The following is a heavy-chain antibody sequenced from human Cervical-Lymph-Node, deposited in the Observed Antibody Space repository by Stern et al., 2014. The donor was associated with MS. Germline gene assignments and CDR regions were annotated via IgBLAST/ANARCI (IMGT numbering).Heavy chain of an antibody. Sequence: EVQLVQSGSEVKKPGESLTISCQATGYSFTDYWIRLVRQMPGKGLAWMGIIYPGESHTHYSPSFQGQVTISADKSISTAYLQSTSLRASDPAMYDCARSVYRHWKLPLEFDYWGQGTLVTAS. CDR2: IYPGESHT. V-gene: IGHV5-51*01. CDR3: ARSVYRHWKLPLEFDY. J-gene: IGHJ4*02. D-gene: IGHD1-26*01. CDR1: GYSFTDYW.